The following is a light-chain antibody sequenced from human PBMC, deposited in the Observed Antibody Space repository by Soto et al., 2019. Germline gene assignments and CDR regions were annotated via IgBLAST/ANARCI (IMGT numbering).Light chain of an antibody. J-gene: IGKJ5*01. Sequence: SPGTLSLSKGDRATLSCRARQSVSNNYLAWYQQKPGQAPRLLIYDASNRATGIPARFSGSGSGTDFTLTISILDPEDYAVYYCQQLSNLLPITFGQGTRLEI. CDR1: QSVSNNY. CDR2: DAS. V-gene: IGKV3-11*01. CDR3: QQLSNLLPIT.